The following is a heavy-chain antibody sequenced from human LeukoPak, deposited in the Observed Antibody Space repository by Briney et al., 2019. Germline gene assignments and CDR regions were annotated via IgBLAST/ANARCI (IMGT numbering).Heavy chain of an antibody. D-gene: IGHD3-10*01. CDR1: GFTFSSYG. Sequence: PGGSLRLSCAASGFTFSSYGMHWVRQAPGKGLEWVAVIWYDGSNKYYADPVKGRLTISRDNSKNTLYLQMNSLGAEDTAVYYCAREGLFTHDYWGQGTLVTVSS. CDR3: AREGLFTHDY. CDR2: IWYDGSNK. J-gene: IGHJ4*02. V-gene: IGHV3-33*01.